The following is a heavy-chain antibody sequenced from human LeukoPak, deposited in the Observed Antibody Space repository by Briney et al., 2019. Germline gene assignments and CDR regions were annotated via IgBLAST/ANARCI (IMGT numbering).Heavy chain of an antibody. CDR2: IIPIFGTA. CDR1: GGTFSSYA. D-gene: IGHD2-2*01. J-gene: IGHJ4*02. V-gene: IGHV1-69*13. Sequence: SVKVSCKASGGTFSSYAISWVRQAPGQGLEWMGGIIPIFGTANYAQKFQGRVTITADESTSTAYMELSSLRSEDTAVYYCARVRYYCSSTSCFYFDYWGQGTLVTVSS. CDR3: ARVRYYCSSTSCFYFDY.